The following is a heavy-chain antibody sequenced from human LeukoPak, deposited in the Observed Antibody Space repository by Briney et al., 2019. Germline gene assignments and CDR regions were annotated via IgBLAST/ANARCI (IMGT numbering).Heavy chain of an antibody. CDR3: ATRDPYSSSPLG. D-gene: IGHD6-13*01. CDR1: GGSISSGGYY. J-gene: IGHJ4*02. CDR2: IYHSGST. V-gene: IGHV4-30-2*01. Sequence: SETLSLTCTVSGGSISSGGYYWSWIRQPPGKGLEWIGCIYHSGSTYYNPSLKSRVTIAVDRSKNQFSLKLSSVTAADTAVYYCATRDPYSSSPLGWGQGTLVTVSS.